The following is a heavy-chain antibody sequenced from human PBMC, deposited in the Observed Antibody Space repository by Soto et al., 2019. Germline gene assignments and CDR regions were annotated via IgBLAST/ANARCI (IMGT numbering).Heavy chain of an antibody. D-gene: IGHD3-10*01. V-gene: IGHV3-9*01. J-gene: IGHJ6*04. Sequence: GGSLRLSCAASGFTFDDYAMHWVRQAPGKGLEWVSGISWNSGSIGYADSAKGRFTISRDNAKNSLYLQMNSLRAEDTALYYCAKDIDAGLYGSGRGSMDVWGKGTTVTVSS. CDR1: GFTFDDYA. CDR3: AKDIDAGLYGSGRGSMDV. CDR2: ISWNSGSI.